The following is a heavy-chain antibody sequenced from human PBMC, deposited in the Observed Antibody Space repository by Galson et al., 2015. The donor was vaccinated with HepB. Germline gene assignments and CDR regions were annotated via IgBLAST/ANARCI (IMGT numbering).Heavy chain of an antibody. CDR2: ISSSGSTT. D-gene: IGHD3-16*02. V-gene: IGHV3-48*01. CDR3: ARDFLSDPY. CDR1: GFTFSNYN. Sequence: SLRLSCAASGFTFSNYNINWVRQAPGKGLEWVSYISSSGSTTYYADSVKGRFTISRDNAKKSLYLQMNSLRAEDTAVYYCARDFLSDPYWGQGTLVTVSS. J-gene: IGHJ4*02.